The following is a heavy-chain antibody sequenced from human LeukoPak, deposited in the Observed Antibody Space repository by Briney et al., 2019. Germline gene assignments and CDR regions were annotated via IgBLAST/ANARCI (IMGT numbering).Heavy chain of an antibody. V-gene: IGHV1-69*04. Sequence: GASVKVSCKASGGTFSSYAISWVRQAPGQGLEWMGRIIPILGIANYAQKFQGRVTITADKSTSTAYMELSSLRSEDTAVYYCARYPDPDGDTSPFDYWGQGTLVTVSS. J-gene: IGHJ4*02. CDR1: GGTFSSYA. CDR2: IIPILGIA. CDR3: ARYPDPDGDTSPFDY. D-gene: IGHD5-18*01.